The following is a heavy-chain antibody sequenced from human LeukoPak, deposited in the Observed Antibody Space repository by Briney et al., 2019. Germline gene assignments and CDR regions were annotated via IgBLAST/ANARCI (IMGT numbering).Heavy chain of an antibody. J-gene: IGHJ5*02. CDR1: GGSISSSSYY. D-gene: IGHD2-2*01. V-gene: IGHV4-39*01. CDR3: ASSYQLLTRFDP. CDR2: IYYSGST. Sequence: PSETLSLTCTVSGGSISSSSYYWGWIRQPPGKGLEWIGSIYYSGSTYYNPSLESRVTISVDTSKNQFSLKLSSVTAADTAVYYCASSYQLLTRFDPWGQGTLVTVSS.